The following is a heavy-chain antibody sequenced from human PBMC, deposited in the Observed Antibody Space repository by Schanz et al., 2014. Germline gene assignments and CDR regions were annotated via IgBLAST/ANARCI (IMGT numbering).Heavy chain of an antibody. Sequence: QVQLVESGGSVVQPGRSLRLSCAASGFSFNNYGLNWVRQAPGKGLEWVAAISYDGSNSYYADSVKGRFTISRDTSKTTMXLQISSPKDAAAYFYVRAKDRTENYASGTFYFEHWGQGTPVTVSS. CDR1: GFSFNNYG. V-gene: IGHV3-30*18. CDR3: AKDRTENYASGTFYFEH. CDR2: ISYDGSNS. J-gene: IGHJ4*02. D-gene: IGHD3-10*01.